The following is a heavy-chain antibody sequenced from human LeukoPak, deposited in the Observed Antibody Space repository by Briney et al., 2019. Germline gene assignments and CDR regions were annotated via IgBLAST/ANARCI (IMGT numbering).Heavy chain of an antibody. CDR3: AQQLGYCSSGSCYFTY. D-gene: IGHD2-15*01. CDR2: ISTDGGYT. J-gene: IGHJ4*02. V-gene: IGHV3-23*01. CDR1: GFTFRSYA. Sequence: PGGSLRLSCVASGFTFRSYAMSWVRQAPGKGLEWVSAISTDGGYTYYADSVKGRFSISRGNSKNTVHLQMNSLRAEDTAIYYCAQQLGYCSSGSCYFTYWGQGTLVTVSS.